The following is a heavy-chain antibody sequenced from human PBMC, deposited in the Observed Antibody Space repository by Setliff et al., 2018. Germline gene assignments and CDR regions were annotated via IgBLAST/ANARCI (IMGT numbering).Heavy chain of an antibody. V-gene: IGHV5-10-1*01. Sequence: GESLKISCQASGYNFANHWIAWVRLMPGKGLEYMGRIDPGDSYADYSPSFEGLVTISADKAITTAYLQWSSLKASDAAMYYCGRAQRHLNNTDYYGTYYFDYWGQGTLVTVSS. D-gene: IGHD3-10*01. J-gene: IGHJ4*02. CDR2: IDPGDSYA. CDR3: GRAQRHLNNTDYYGTYYFDY. CDR1: GYNFANHW.